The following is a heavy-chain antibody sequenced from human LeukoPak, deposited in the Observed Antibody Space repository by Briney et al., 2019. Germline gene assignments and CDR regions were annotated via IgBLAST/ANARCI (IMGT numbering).Heavy chain of an antibody. CDR2: FIGSGGST. CDR1: GFTFSSYA. J-gene: IGHJ4*02. V-gene: IGHV3-23*01. Sequence: PGGSLRLSCAASGFTFSSYAMSWVRKAPGKGLEWVSAFIGSGGSTYYAGSVKGRFTISRDNSKSTLYLQVNSLRAEDTAVYYCAKRIPLDYWGQGTLVTVSS. CDR3: AKRIPLDY.